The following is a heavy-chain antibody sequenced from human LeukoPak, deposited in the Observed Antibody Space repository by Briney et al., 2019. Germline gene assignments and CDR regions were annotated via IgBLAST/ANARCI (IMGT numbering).Heavy chain of an antibody. D-gene: IGHD2-15*01. V-gene: IGHV1-18*01. Sequence: GASVKVSCKASGYTFTSYGISWVRQAPGQGLEWMGWISAYNGNTNYAQKLQGRVTMTTDTSTSTAYMELRSLRSDDTAVYYRARDRCSGGSCSLDPWGQGTLVTVSS. J-gene: IGHJ5*02. CDR1: GYTFTSYG. CDR3: ARDRCSGGSCSLDP. CDR2: ISAYNGNT.